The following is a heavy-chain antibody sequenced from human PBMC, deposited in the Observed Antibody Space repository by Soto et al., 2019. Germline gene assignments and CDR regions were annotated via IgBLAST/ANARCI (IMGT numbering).Heavy chain of an antibody. D-gene: IGHD3-9*01. CDR2: IWHDGSNT. CDR1: GFTFSTYG. Sequence: QVRLVEFGGGVVQPGNSLRLSCAASGFTFSTYGMHWVRQAPGKGLEWVAHIWHDGSNTYYIDSVKGRFTISRDQSKNTLYLQMNSLRAEDTAVYYCATEIDWLHAFDFWGQGTMVTVSS. CDR3: ATEIDWLHAFDF. V-gene: IGHV3-33*01. J-gene: IGHJ3*01.